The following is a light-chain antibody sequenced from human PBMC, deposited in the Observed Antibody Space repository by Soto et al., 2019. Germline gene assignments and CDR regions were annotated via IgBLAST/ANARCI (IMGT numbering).Light chain of an antibody. J-gene: IGKJ1*01. V-gene: IGKV3-20*01. Sequence: EIVLTQSPGTLSLSPGERATLSCRDSQSVSNHYLAWYQQKPGQAPRFXIYGAFSRETGIPDRFSGSGSGTEFTLTISRLEPEDFAVYYCQQYGSSTVTFGQGTKVDIK. CDR3: QQYGSSTVT. CDR2: GAF. CDR1: QSVSNHY.